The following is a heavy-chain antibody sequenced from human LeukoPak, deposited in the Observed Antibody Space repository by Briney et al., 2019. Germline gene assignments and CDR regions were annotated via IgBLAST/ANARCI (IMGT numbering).Heavy chain of an antibody. CDR2: ISGSGGST. CDR1: GFTFSSYA. V-gene: IGHV3-23*01. Sequence: PGGSLRLSCAASGFTFSSYAMSWVRQARGKGLEGVSAISGSGGSTYYADPVKARFTISRDNSKNTLYLQMNSLRAEDTAVYYCASRRDPRPLYYSYGMDVWGQGTTVTVSS. CDR3: ASRRDPRPLYYSYGMDV. D-gene: IGHD6-25*01. J-gene: IGHJ6*02.